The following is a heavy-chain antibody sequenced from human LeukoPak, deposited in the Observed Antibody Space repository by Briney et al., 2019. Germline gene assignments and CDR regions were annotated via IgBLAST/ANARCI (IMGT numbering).Heavy chain of an antibody. CDR2: IYYSGST. Sequence: SETLSLTCTVSGGSISSYYWSWIRQPPGKGLEWIGYIYYSGSTNYNPSLKSRVTISVDTSKNQFSLKLSSVTAADTAVYYCARDFYLGTMVRGPYFDYWGQGTLVTVSS. CDR1: GGSISSYY. CDR3: ARDFYLGTMVRGPYFDY. V-gene: IGHV4-59*12. D-gene: IGHD3-10*01. J-gene: IGHJ4*02.